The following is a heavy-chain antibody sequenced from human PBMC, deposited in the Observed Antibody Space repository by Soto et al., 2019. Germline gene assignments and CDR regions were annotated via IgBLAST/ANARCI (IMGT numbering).Heavy chain of an antibody. CDR2: MNPNKGNA. D-gene: IGHD3-16*02. Sequence: ASVKVSCKASGYTFITYDINWVRQAAGQGLEWMGWMNPNKGNAGYAQKFQGRITMTRNTSISTAYMELSSLASEDTAVYYCARSEVIPVWCDYWGQGTLVTVSS. V-gene: IGHV1-8*01. CDR1: GYTFITYD. CDR3: ARSEVIPVWCDY. J-gene: IGHJ4*02.